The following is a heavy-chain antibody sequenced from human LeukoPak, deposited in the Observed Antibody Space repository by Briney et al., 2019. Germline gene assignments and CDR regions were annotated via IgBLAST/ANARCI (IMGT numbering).Heavy chain of an antibody. V-gene: IGHV3-48*01. CDR1: GFTFNEYT. D-gene: IGHD5-18*01. J-gene: IGHJ4*02. Sequence: PGGSLRLSCAASGFTFNEYTLNWVRQAPGKGLEWISYISSSSNSIYYSDSVKGRFTISRDNAKNSLYLQMNSLRAEDTAVYYCLRYNYGYYFDYWGQGTLVTVSS. CDR2: ISSSSNSI. CDR3: LRYNYGYYFDY.